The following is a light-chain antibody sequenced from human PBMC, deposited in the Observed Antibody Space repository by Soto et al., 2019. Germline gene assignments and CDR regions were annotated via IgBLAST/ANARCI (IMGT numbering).Light chain of an antibody. J-gene: IGLJ2*01. CDR2: DDR. V-gene: IGLV3-21*02. Sequence: SYELTQPPSVSVAPGQTARITCGGNNIGSKSVHWYQQKPGQAPVLVVYDDRDRPSRIPERFSGSNSGNTATLTISRVEAGDEADYYCQVWDSSTDHVVFGGGTKLTV. CDR1: NIGSKS. CDR3: QVWDSSTDHVV.